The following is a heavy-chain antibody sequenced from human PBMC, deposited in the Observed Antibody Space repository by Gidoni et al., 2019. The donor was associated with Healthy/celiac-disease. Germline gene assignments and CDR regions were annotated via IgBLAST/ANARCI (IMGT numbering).Heavy chain of an antibody. D-gene: IGHD3-16*01. J-gene: IGHJ5*02. CDR2: IYYSGST. CDR3: AREGAT. Sequence: HLPESSPGLAKPSESPSLTCTVSDGSIGSYYWSCIRQHPGKGLEWIGYIYYSGSTNYNPTLKSQVTISVDTSKTQFTLKLSSVTAADTAVYYCAREGATWGQGTLVTVTS. V-gene: IGHV4-59*01. CDR1: DGSIGSYY.